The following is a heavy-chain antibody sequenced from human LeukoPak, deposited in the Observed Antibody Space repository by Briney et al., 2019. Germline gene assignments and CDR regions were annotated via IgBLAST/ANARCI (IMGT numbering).Heavy chain of an antibody. CDR2: INPNSGGT. V-gene: IGHV1-2*02. J-gene: IGHJ4*02. Sequence: AXVKVSCKASGYTFTGYYMHWVRQAPGQGLEWMGWINPNSGGTNYAQKFQGRVTMTRDTSISTAYMELSRLRSDDTAVYYCARDVAYYYDSSGPIDYWGQGTLVTVSS. CDR1: GYTFTGYY. CDR3: ARDVAYYYDSSGPIDY. D-gene: IGHD3-22*01.